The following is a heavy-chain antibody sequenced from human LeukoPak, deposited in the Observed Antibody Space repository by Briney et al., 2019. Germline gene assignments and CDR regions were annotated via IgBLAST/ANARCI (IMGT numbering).Heavy chain of an antibody. CDR2: ISGNSGSDT. Sequence: GGSLRLSCAASGFTFSSYAMGWVRQAPGKGLEWFSAISGNSGSDTYYADAVKGRFTISRDNSKTTLYLEMNSLRAEDTAVYYCAKGSSSGRPYFFDYWGQRSLVAVSS. CDR1: GFTFSSYA. V-gene: IGHV3-23*01. J-gene: IGHJ4*02. D-gene: IGHD3-10*01. CDR3: AKGSSSGRPYFFDY.